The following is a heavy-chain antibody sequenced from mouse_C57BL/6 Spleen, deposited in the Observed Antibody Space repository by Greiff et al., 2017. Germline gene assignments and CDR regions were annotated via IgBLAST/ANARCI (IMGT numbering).Heavy chain of an antibody. D-gene: IGHD2-3*01. J-gene: IGHJ3*01. CDR2: IYPGDGDT. CDR3: ARSGDGYPKAWFAY. Sequence: QVQLQQSGPELVKPGASVKISCKASGYAFSSSWMNWVKQRPGKGLEWIGRIYPGDGDTNYNGKFKGKATLTADKSSSTAYMQLSSLTSEDSAVYFCARSGDGYPKAWFAYWGQGTLVTVSA. V-gene: IGHV1-82*01. CDR1: GYAFSSSW.